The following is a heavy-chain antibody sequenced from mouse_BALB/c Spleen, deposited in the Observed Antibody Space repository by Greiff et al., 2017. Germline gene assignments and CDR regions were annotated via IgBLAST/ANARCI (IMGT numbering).Heavy chain of an antibody. V-gene: IGHV1-7*01. J-gene: IGHJ3*01. CDR2: INPSTGYT. D-gene: IGHD1-2*01. CDR3: ARIFITTATSAY. CDR1: GYTFTSYW. Sequence: QVHVKQSGAELAKPGASVKMSCKASGYTFTSYWMHWVKQRPGQGLEWIGYINPSTGYTEYNQKFKDKATLTADKSSSTAYMQLSSLTSEDSAVYYCARIFITTATSAYWGQGTLVTVSA.